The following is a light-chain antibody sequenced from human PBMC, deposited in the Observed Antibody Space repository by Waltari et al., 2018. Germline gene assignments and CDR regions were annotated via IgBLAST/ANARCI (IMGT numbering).Light chain of an antibody. V-gene: IGKV3-20*01. CDR1: ESVRRA. J-gene: IGKJ1*01. CDR3: QHNVRLPVT. Sequence: EVVLTQPPGTLSLSPGESATLSCRTSESVRRALIWYQQKPGQAPRLLIYDSSTRATGVPDRFSGSGFGTDFSLTISRLEPEDFAVYYCQHNVRLPVTFGQGTRVEIK. CDR2: DSS.